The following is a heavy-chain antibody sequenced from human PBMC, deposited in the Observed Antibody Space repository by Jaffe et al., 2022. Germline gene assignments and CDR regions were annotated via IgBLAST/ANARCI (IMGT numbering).Heavy chain of an antibody. CDR3: ARVYDLWSGYKYYFDY. V-gene: IGHV2-5*01. Sequence: QITLKESGPTLVKPTQTLTLTCTFSGFSLTTNGVGVGWIRQPPGKALEWLALIYWNGDKRYNPSLKSRLTITKDTSKNQVVLTMTNMDPVDTATYYCARVYDLWSGYKYYFDYWGQGTLVTGSS. D-gene: IGHD3-3*01. CDR2: IYWNGDK. J-gene: IGHJ4*02. CDR1: GFSLTTNGVG.